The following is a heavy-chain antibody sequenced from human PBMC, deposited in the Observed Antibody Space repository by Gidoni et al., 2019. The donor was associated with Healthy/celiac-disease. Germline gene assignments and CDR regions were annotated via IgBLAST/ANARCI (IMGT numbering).Heavy chain of an antibody. CDR3: AKSFPAIDAFDI. CDR1: GFTFDDYA. CDR2: ISWNSGSI. J-gene: IGHJ3*02. D-gene: IGHD2-2*02. Sequence: EVQLVESGGGLVQPGRSLRLSCAATGFTFDDYAMHLVRPAPGKGLAWVSGISWNSGSIGYADSVNGRFTISRDNAKNSLYLQMNSLRAEDTALYYCAKSFPAIDAFDIWGQGTMVTVSS. V-gene: IGHV3-9*01.